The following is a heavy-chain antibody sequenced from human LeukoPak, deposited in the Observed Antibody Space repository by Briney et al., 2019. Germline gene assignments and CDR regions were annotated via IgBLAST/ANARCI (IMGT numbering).Heavy chain of an antibody. V-gene: IGHV4-59*12. CDR2: IYYSGST. D-gene: IGHD6-19*01. J-gene: IGHJ4*02. CDR3: ARADSSGWGNFDY. CDR1: GGSISSYY. Sequence: SETLSLTCTVSGGSISSYYWSWIRQPPGKGLEWIGYIYYSGSTNYNPSLKSRVTISVDTSKNQFSLKLSSVTAADTAVYYCARADSSGWGNFDYWGQGTLVTVSS.